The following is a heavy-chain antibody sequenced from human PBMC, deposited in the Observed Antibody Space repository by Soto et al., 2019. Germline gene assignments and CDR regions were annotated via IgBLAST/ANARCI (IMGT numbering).Heavy chain of an antibody. J-gene: IGHJ5*02. Sequence: LSLTCAVYGGSFSGYYWSWIRQPPGKGPEWIGEINHSGSTNYNPSLKSRVTISVDTSKNQFSLKLSSVTAADTAVYYGARGRQLLFRWFDPWGQGTLVTVSS. CDR3: ARGRQLLFRWFDP. D-gene: IGHD2-2*01. CDR2: INHSGST. CDR1: GGSFSGYY. V-gene: IGHV4-34*01.